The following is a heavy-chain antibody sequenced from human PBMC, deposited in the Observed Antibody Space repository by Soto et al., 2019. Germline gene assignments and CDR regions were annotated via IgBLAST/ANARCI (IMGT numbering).Heavy chain of an antibody. J-gene: IGHJ4*02. CDR1: GFSLSTRGVG. Sequence: QITLKESGPMLVKPTQSLTLTCTFSGFSLSTRGVGVGWIRQPPGKALEWLALIFWDDDKHYSPSLKSRLTLTKDNSKSQVVVTMTNMYPVDTATYYVAHRGIGSYLSSFDYWGQGALVTVSS. CDR2: IFWDDDK. D-gene: IGHD1-26*01. CDR3: AHRGIGSYLSSFDY. V-gene: IGHV2-5*02.